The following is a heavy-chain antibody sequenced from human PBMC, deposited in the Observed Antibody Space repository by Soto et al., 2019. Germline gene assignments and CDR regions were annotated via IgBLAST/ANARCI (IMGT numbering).Heavy chain of an antibody. Sequence: EVQLLESGGGLVQPGGSLRLSCVASGFTLSTYAMSWVRQAPGKGLEWVSGITGSGGSTYYADSVKGRFTISRDNSKSTVSLHMTSLRAEDTAVSSCVKHRGNPSGAFDIWGQGTMVTVSS. CDR2: ITGSGGST. J-gene: IGHJ3*02. D-gene: IGHD3-10*01. CDR3: VKHRGNPSGAFDI. CDR1: GFTLSTYA. V-gene: IGHV3-23*01.